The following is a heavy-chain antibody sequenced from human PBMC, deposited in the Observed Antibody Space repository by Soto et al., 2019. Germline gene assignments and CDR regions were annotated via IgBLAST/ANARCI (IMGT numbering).Heavy chain of an antibody. V-gene: IGHV1-18*01. CDR3: ARGRYGDY. J-gene: IGHJ4*02. D-gene: IGHD1-1*01. Sequence: QVHLVQSGAEEKKHGASVKVSCKCSGYTFTSCGVTWVRQAPGQGLEWMGWISAHNGNTNYAQKLQGRVTVTRDTSTSTAYMELRSLRSDDTAVYYCARGRYGDYWGQGALVTVSS. CDR2: ISAHNGNT. CDR1: GYTFTSCG.